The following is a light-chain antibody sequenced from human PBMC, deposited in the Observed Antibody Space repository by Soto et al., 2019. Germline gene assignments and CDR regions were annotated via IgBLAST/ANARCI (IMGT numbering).Light chain of an antibody. CDR3: TSYAGTDVHYV. CDR2: EVS. Sequence: QSVLTQPPSASGSPGQSVTISCTGTSSDVGYYNYVSWYQQYPGKAPKLLIYEVSKRPSGVPDRFSGSKSGNTASLTVSGLQAADEADYYRTSYAGTDVHYVFGTGTKVTVL. CDR1: SSDVGYYNY. J-gene: IGLJ1*01. V-gene: IGLV2-8*01.